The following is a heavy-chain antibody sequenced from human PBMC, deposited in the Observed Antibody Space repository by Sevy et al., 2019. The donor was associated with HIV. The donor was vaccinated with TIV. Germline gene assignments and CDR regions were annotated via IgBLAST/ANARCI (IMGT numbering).Heavy chain of an antibody. Sequence: SETLSLTCTVSGGSISSGNYYWSWIRQPAGKGLEWIGRIHASGSTNYKSSLKSPVTTSVDTTKNQFSQRVTSGTAAETADYYCAGLVREGGTYPDYWGQGTLVTVSS. CDR2: IHASGST. CDR1: GGSISSGNYY. CDR3: AGLVREGGTYPDY. V-gene: IGHV4-61*02. J-gene: IGHJ4*02. D-gene: IGHD1-26*01.